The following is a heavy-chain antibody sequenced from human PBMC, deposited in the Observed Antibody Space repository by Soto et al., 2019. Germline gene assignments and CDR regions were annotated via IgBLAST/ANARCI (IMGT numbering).Heavy chain of an antibody. Sequence: GGSLRLSCAASGLTLSSYSMNWVRQAPGKGLEWVSYISSGSSTIYYTDSVKGRFTISRDNAKNSLYLQMDSLRAEDTAVYYCAVRPSYMDIWGKETTVTVSS. CDR1: GLTLSSYS. J-gene: IGHJ6*03. CDR3: AVRPSYMDI. CDR2: ISSGSSTI. V-gene: IGHV3-48*01. D-gene: IGHD3-10*01.